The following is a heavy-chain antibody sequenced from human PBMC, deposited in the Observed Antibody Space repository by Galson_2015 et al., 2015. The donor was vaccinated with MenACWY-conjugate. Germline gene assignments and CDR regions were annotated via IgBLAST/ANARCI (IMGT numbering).Heavy chain of an antibody. J-gene: IGHJ4*01. V-gene: IGHV3-7*03. Sequence: SLRLSCAASGFRFSSQWLSWVRQAPGKGLECVASINEDGCDKSYMDSVKGRFTISRDNAQNSLSLQMNSLSVEDTAVYYCARGGNWGHGTLVTVSS. CDR2: INEDGCDK. CDR1: GFRFSSQW. CDR3: ARGGN. D-gene: IGHD4-23*01.